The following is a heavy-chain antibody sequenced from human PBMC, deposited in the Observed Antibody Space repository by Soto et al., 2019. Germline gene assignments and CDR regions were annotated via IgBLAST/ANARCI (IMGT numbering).Heavy chain of an antibody. CDR3: TTGLSNGYYNFDY. CDR2: IKGEADGGTT. V-gene: IGHV3-15*01. D-gene: IGHD3-22*01. J-gene: IGHJ4*02. CDR1: GFTFSNAW. Sequence: QLVESGGGLVKPGGSLRLSCAASGFTFSNAWMSWVRQAPGKGLEWVGRIKGEADGGTTDYAAPVKGRIIISRDHSKDTLYLQMNSLKTEDTAVYYCTTGLSNGYYNFDYWGQGTPVTVSS.